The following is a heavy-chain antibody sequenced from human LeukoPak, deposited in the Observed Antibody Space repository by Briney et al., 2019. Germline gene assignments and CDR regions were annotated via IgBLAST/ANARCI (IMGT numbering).Heavy chain of an antibody. J-gene: IGHJ6*02. CDR3: ARESDYGDYYYYGMDV. CDR1: GGTFSSYA. Sequence: GASVKVSCKASGGTFSSYAISWVRQAPGQGLEWMGGIIPIFGAANYAQKFQGRVTITADESTSTAYMELSSLRSDDTAVYYCARESDYGDYYYYGMDVWGQGTTVTVSS. V-gene: IGHV1-69*13. D-gene: IGHD4-17*01. CDR2: IIPIFGAA.